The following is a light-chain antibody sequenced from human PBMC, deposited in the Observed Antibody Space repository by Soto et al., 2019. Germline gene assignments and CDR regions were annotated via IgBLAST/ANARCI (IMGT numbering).Light chain of an antibody. CDR2: DAS. CDR3: QEYGSTPIS. Sequence: GLSLSVGTVSLHKGERATLYCRASQTVSNNYLAWYQQKPGQAPRLLIYDASSRATGIPDRVSGGGSGTDFTVTISRLEAEDCAVYYCQEYGSTPISFSGGTNLDIK. J-gene: IGKJ4*01. CDR1: QTVSNNY. V-gene: IGKV3-20*01.